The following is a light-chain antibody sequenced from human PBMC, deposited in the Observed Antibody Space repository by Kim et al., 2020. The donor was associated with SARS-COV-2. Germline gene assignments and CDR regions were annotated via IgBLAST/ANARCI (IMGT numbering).Light chain of an antibody. Sequence: DVQMTQSPSSVSASVGARVTITCRASQGIASWLGWYQQKPGKAPRLLIYAASALPHGVPSRFSGSGSGTEFTLTISSLQPEDSATYYCQQSNNFPITFGQGTRLEIK. J-gene: IGKJ5*01. V-gene: IGKV1-12*01. CDR1: QGIASW. CDR2: AAS. CDR3: QQSNNFPIT.